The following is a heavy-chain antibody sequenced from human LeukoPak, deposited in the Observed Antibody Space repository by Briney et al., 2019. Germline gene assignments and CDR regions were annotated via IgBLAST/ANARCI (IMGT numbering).Heavy chain of an antibody. CDR3: ARVEWQVYGTGYYYGMDV. Sequence: SQTLSLTCAISGDSVSSNSAAWNWIRQSPSRGLEWQGRTYYRSKWYNDYAVSVKSRITINPDTSKNQFSLQLNSVTPEDTAVYYCARVEWQVYGTGYYYGMDVWGQGTTVTVSS. CDR1: GDSVSSNSAA. CDR2: TYYRSKWYN. D-gene: IGHD6-19*01. J-gene: IGHJ6*02. V-gene: IGHV6-1*01.